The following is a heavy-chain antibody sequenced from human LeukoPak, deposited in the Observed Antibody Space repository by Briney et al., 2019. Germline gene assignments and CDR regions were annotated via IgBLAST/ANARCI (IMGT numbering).Heavy chain of an antibody. V-gene: IGHV3-30*02. CDR3: AKDWAGLDTA. Sequence: GESLRLSCAASGFTFSSYGMHWVRQAPGKGLEWVAVIWYDGSNKYYADSVKGRFTISRDNSKNTLYLQMNSLRAEDTAVHYCAKDWAGLDTAWGQGTLVTVSS. CDR1: GFTFSSYG. CDR2: IWYDGSNK. J-gene: IGHJ4*02. D-gene: IGHD2-21*02.